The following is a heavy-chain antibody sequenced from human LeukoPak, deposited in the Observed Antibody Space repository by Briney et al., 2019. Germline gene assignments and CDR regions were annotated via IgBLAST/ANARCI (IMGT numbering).Heavy chain of an antibody. CDR2: VSYDGRNK. V-gene: IGHV3-30*04. Sequence: HSGGSLRLSCAASGFTFSSYAMDWVRQAPGKGLEWVAVVSYDGRNKLHADSVKGRFTISRDNSNNTLYLQMNSLRAEDTAVYYCARDWSLGYSIDYWGQGTLVTVSS. D-gene: IGHD5-18*01. CDR3: ARDWSLGYSIDY. CDR1: GFTFSSYA. J-gene: IGHJ4*02.